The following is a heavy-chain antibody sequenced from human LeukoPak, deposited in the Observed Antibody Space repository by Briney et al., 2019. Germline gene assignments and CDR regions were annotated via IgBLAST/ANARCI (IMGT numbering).Heavy chain of an antibody. CDR1: GGSFSGYY. Sequence: SETLSLTCAVYGGSFSGYYWSWIRQPPGKGLEWIGGINHSGSTNYNPSLKSRVTISVDTSKNQFSLKLSSVTAADTAVYYCARSNYGGTYWYFDLWGRGTLVTVSS. V-gene: IGHV4-34*01. CDR2: INHSGST. CDR3: ARSNYGGTYWYFDL. J-gene: IGHJ2*01. D-gene: IGHD4-17*01.